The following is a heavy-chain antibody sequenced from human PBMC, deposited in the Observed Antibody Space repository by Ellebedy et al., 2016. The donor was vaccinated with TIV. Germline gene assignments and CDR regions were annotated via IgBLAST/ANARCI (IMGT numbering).Heavy chain of an antibody. CDR2: IYYSWST. CDR3: ARDSGDSGYDPTGAFDI. Sequence: SETLSLXXTVSGGSISSSSYYWGWIRQPPGKGLEWIGSIYYSWSTYYNPSLKSRVTISVDTSKNQFSLKLSSVTAADTAVYYCARDSGDSGYDPTGAFDIWGQGTMVTVSS. D-gene: IGHD5-12*01. J-gene: IGHJ3*02. CDR1: GGSISSSSYY. V-gene: IGHV4-39*07.